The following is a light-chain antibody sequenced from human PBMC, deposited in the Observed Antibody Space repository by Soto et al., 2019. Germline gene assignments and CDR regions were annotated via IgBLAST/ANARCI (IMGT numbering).Light chain of an antibody. CDR2: AES. CDR1: QSVTSAY. Sequence: IVLTQSPGTLSLSPGERATLSYRASQSVTSAYLAWYQHKPGQPPTLLIYAESSRITGLPDKFSGSWSGIDLSRTISRLPTEELAVYYGHEYISSSTWTLGQGTKVEIK. CDR3: HEYISSSTWT. J-gene: IGKJ1*01. V-gene: IGKV3-20*01.